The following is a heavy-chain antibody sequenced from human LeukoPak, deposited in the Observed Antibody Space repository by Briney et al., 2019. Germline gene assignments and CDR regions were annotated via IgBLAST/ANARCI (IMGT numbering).Heavy chain of an antibody. CDR1: GGSISSYY. Sequence: SETLSLTCTVSGGSISSYYWSWIRQPPGKGLEWIGYIYYSGSTNYNPSFKSRVTISVDTSKNQFSLKLSSVTAADTAVYYCARVHCSSTSCYVDYWGQGTLVTVSS. J-gene: IGHJ4*02. CDR2: IYYSGST. CDR3: ARVHCSSTSCYVDY. V-gene: IGHV4-59*01. D-gene: IGHD2-2*01.